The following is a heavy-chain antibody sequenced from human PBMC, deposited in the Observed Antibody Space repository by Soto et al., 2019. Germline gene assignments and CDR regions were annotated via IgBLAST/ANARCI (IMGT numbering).Heavy chain of an antibody. CDR2: INTGNGNT. Sequence: QVQLVQSGAEVEKPGASVKVSCKASGYTFINYVIHWVRQAPGQRLEWMGWINTGNGNTKYSQRFQGRVAITRDTSASTAYMELSSLRSEDTAVYFCAREKSSYWYFDLWCRGTLITVSS. CDR3: AREKSSYWYFDL. J-gene: IGHJ2*01. V-gene: IGHV1-3*04. CDR1: GYTFINYV.